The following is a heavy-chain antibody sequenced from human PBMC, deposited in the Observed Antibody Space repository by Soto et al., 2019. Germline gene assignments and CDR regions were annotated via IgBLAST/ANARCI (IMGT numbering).Heavy chain of an antibody. V-gene: IGHV3-23*01. CDR2: ISGSGGST. J-gene: IGHJ4*02. CDR1: GFTFSSYA. CDR3: AKGSGWELQAEGGY. Sequence: EVQLLESGGGLVQPGGSLRLSCAASGFTFSSYAMSWVRQAPGKGLEWVSAISGSGGSTYYADSVKGRFTISRDNSTNTLYLQMNSLRAEDTAVYYCAKGSGWELQAEGGYWGQGTLVTVSS. D-gene: IGHD1-26*01.